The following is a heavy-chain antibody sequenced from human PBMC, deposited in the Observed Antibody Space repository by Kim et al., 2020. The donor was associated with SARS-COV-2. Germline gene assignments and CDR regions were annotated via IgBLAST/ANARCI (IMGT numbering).Heavy chain of an antibody. CDR2: ISYDGSNK. CDR3: ARVQARGAWLQFFLIDY. V-gene: IGHV3-30*04. J-gene: IGHJ4*02. Sequence: GGSLRLSCAASGFTFSSYAMHWVRQAPGKGLEWVAVISYDGSNKYYADSVKGRFTISRDNSKNTLYLQMNSLRAEDTAVYYCARVQARGAWLQFFLIDYWGQGTLVTVSS. CDR1: GFTFSSYA. D-gene: IGHD5-12*01.